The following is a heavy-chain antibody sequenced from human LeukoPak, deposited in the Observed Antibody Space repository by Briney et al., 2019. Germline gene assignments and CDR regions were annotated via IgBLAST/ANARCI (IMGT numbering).Heavy chain of an antibody. Sequence: SETLSLTCSVYGGSFSGYYWTWIRQPPGKGLEGIGEIDHSGSANHSPSLKSRLNMSVDTSKSQFSLRLNSVTAADTATYYCARRYSSGFYYFDYWGQGALVTVSS. CDR1: GGSFSGYY. CDR2: IDHSGSA. V-gene: IGHV4-34*01. CDR3: ARRYSSGFYYFDY. J-gene: IGHJ4*02. D-gene: IGHD6-19*01.